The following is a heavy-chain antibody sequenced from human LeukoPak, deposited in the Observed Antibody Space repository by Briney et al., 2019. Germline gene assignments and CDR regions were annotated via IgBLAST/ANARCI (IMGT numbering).Heavy chain of an antibody. D-gene: IGHD3-22*01. V-gene: IGHV1-46*01. Sequence: ASVKVSCKASGYTFTSYYMHWVRQAPGQGLEWMGIINPSGGSTSYAQKFQGRVTMTRDTSTSTVYMELSSLRSEDTAVYYCAREIRLNYYDSSGYGYWGQGTLVTVSP. J-gene: IGHJ4*02. CDR3: AREIRLNYYDSSGYGY. CDR1: GYTFTSYY. CDR2: INPSGGST.